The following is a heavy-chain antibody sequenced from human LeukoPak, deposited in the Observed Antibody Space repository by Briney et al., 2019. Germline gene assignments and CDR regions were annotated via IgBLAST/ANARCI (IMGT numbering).Heavy chain of an antibody. Sequence: ASVKVSCKASGYTFTSYYIHWVRRAPGQALEWMGVVNPSVGSTTYAQKFQGRVTMTRDTSTSTVYMEMSTLGSEDTAVYYCARVSGVGLYGSGSYSPSPFDYWGQGTLVTVSS. J-gene: IGHJ4*02. V-gene: IGHV1-46*01. CDR1: GYTFTSYY. D-gene: IGHD3-10*01. CDR2: VNPSVGST. CDR3: ARVSGVGLYGSGSYSPSPFDY.